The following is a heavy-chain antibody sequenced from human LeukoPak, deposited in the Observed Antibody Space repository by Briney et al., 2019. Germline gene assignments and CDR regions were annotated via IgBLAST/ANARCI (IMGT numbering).Heavy chain of an antibody. CDR1: GLTFSSYA. Sequence: GGSLRLSCAVSGLTFSSYAMHWVRQAPGKGLEYVSGISSDGGSPFHVNSVKGRFTISRDNSKDTLYLQMGSLRAEDMAVYYCAREYCSGGRCQYYFDYWGQGTLVTVSS. V-gene: IGHV3-64*01. D-gene: IGHD2-15*01. CDR2: ISSDGGSP. J-gene: IGHJ4*02. CDR3: AREYCSGGRCQYYFDY.